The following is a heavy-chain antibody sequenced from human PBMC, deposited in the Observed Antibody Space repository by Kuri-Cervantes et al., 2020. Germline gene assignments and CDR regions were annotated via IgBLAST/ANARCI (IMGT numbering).Heavy chain of an antibody. V-gene: IGHV1-46*01. CDR1: GYTFTSYY. J-gene: IGHJ3*02. CDR2: INPSGGST. CDR3: ARAAADSSGAFDI. D-gene: IGHD3-22*01. Sequence: ASVKVSCKASGYTFTSYYMHWVRQAPGQGLEWMGIINPSGGSTSYAQKFQGRVTMTTDTSTSTAYMELRSLRSDDTAVYYCARAAADSSGAFDIWGQGTMVTVSS.